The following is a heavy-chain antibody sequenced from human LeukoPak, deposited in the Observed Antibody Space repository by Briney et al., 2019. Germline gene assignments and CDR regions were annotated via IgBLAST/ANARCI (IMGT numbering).Heavy chain of an antibody. J-gene: IGHJ3*02. V-gene: IGHV4-39*01. CDR3: ARNQAVAANRGAFDI. CDR1: GGSIRRSSYY. D-gene: IGHD6-19*01. CDR2: IYYTGST. Sequence: SETLSLTCTVSGGSIRRSSYYWGWTRQPPGKGLEWIGSIYYTGSTYYNPALKSRITMSIDTSKNQFSLKLDSVTEIDTAMYYCARNQAVAANRGAFDIWGQGTMVTVSS.